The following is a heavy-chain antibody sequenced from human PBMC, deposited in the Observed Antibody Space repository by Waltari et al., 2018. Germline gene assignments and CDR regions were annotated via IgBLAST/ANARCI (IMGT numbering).Heavy chain of an antibody. J-gene: IGHJ6*02. Sequence: EVQLVESGGGLVQPGGSLRLSCAASGFTFSSYRLNWVSQDPGKGLEWVSYISSSSRTIYYADVVKARFTIARDNAKTSLYLQMNSLRAEDTAVYYCARDPEDTSGIDVWGQGTTVTVSS. CDR3: ARDPEDTSGIDV. CDR2: ISSSSRTI. D-gene: IGHD5-18*01. CDR1: GFTFSSYR. V-gene: IGHV3-48*01.